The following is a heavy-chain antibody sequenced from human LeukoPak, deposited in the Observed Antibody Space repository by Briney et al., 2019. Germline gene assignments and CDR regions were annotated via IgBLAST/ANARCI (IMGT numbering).Heavy chain of an antibody. J-gene: IGHJ4*02. Sequence: SETLSLTCAVYGGSFSGYYWSWIRQPPGKGLEWIGGINHSGSTNYNPSLKSRVTISVDTSKNQFSLKLSSVTAADTAVYYCARARITMVRGVMSPLDYWGQGTLVTVSS. V-gene: IGHV4-34*01. CDR2: INHSGST. CDR1: GGSFSGYY. D-gene: IGHD3-10*01. CDR3: ARARITMVRGVMSPLDY.